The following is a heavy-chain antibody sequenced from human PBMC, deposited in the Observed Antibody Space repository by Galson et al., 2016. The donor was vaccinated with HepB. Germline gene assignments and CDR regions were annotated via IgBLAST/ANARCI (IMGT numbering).Heavy chain of an antibody. D-gene: IGHD6-13*01. CDR1: GFTLSRSG. Sequence: SLRLSCASAGFTLSRSGMLWVRHDLGKGLECVAHITYDGSRKYCEHSVKGRFPISRDNSKNTLFLQMSSLRAEDTAVYYCARLVTSNSWYGWFDPWGQGTLVTVSS. CDR3: ARLVTSNSWYGWFDP. CDR2: ITYDGSRK. V-gene: IGHV3-30*03. J-gene: IGHJ5*02.